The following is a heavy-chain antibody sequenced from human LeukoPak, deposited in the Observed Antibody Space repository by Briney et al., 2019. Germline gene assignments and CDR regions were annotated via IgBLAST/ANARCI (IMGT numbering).Heavy chain of an antibody. CDR1: GGSISSGGYY. CDR2: IYYSGST. J-gene: IGHJ3*02. CDR3: ARESGGDYKSDAFDI. Sequence: SETLSLTCTVSGGSISSGGYYWSWIRQHPGKGLEWIGYIYYSGSTFYNPSLKSRVTISVDTSKNQFSLKLSSVTAADTAVYYCARESGGDYKSDAFDIWGQGTMVTVSS. D-gene: IGHD4-17*01. V-gene: IGHV4-31*03.